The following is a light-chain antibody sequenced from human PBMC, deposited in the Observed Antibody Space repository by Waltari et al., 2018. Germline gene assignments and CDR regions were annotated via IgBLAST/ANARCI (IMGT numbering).Light chain of an antibody. CDR2: VNSDGSH. CDR1: SGHSSNV. J-gene: IGLJ3*02. Sequence: KLTCTLSSGHSSNVIAWHQQQSEKGPRYLMKVNSDGSHSKGDDIPDRFSGSSSGAERYLTISSVQSEDEADYYCQTGGHGTWVFGGGTKLTVL. V-gene: IGLV4-69*01. CDR3: QTGGHGTWV.